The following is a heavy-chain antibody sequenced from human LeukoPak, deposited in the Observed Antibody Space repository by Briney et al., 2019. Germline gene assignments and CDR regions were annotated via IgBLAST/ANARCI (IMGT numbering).Heavy chain of an antibody. J-gene: IGHJ4*02. Sequence: SSETLSLTCTVSGGSISSSSYYWGWIRQPPGKGLEWIGNIYYSGSTYYNPSLKSRVTISVDTSKNQFSLKLSSVTAADTAVYYCARQEGGYYDYWGQGTLVTVSS. CDR3: ARQEGGYYDY. V-gene: IGHV4-39*01. CDR2: IYYSGST. CDR1: GGSISSSSYY. D-gene: IGHD3-22*01.